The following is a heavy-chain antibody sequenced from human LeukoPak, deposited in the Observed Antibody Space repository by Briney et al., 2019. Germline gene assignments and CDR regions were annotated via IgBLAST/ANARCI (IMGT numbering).Heavy chain of an antibody. CDR1: GFTLSSYA. J-gene: IGHJ4*02. Sequence: PGGSLRLSCAASGFTLSSYAMSWVRQAPGKGLEWASAISGSGGSTYYADSVKGRFTISRDNSKNTLYLQMNSLRAEDTAVYYCAKDGKVVITLFDYWGQGTLVTVSS. V-gene: IGHV3-23*01. CDR3: AKDGKVVITLFDY. CDR2: ISGSGGST. D-gene: IGHD3-22*01.